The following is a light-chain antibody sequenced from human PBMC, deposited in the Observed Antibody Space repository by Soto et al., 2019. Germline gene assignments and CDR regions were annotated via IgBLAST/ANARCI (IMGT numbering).Light chain of an antibody. CDR2: QAS. V-gene: IGKV1-5*03. J-gene: IGKJ1*01. CDR3: QQYSSHST. Sequence: DIQITQSPSSLSTSIGDRVTITCRASQSTNSYLAWYQQKPGKAPKLLIYQASSLENGVPSRFSGSGSGTEFSLTISSLQPDDFATYYCQQYSSHSTFGQGTKVDIK. CDR1: QSTNSY.